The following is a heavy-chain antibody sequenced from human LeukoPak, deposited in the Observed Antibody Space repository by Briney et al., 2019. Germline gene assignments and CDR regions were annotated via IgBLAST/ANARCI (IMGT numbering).Heavy chain of an antibody. D-gene: IGHD5-12*01. CDR1: GFTFDNYG. CDR2: IHWNGGRT. CDR3: ARRALASVFDY. J-gene: IGHJ4*02. Sequence: GGSLRLSCAASGFTFDNYGINWVRQAPGKGLEWVSRIHWNGGRTGYADSVMGRFTISRDNAKNSLYLQMNSLRAEDTAVYYCARRALASVFDYWGQGTLVTVSS. V-gene: IGHV3-20*04.